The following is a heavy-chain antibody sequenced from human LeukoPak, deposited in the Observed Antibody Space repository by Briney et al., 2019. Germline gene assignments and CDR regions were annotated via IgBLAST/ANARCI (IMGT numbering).Heavy chain of an antibody. CDR2: IYYSGST. CDR3: ARDIGCSSTSCYRPSRHYYYYMDV. V-gene: IGHV4-39*07. D-gene: IGHD2-2*01. CDR1: GGSISSSSYY. Sequence: SETLSLTCTVSGGSISSSSYYWGWIRQPPGKGLEWIGSIYYSGSTYYNPSLKSRVTISVDTSKNQFSLKLSSVTAADTAVYYCARDIGCSSTSCYRPSRHYYYYMDVWGKGTTVTVSS. J-gene: IGHJ6*03.